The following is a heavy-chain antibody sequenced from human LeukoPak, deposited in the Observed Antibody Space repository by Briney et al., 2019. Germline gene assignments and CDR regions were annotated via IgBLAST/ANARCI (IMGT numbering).Heavy chain of an antibody. CDR1: GYSFTSYY. V-gene: IGHV1-46*01. J-gene: IGHJ5*02. CDR2: INPRGTST. Sequence: ASVKVSCKASGYSFTSYYMHWVRQAPGQGLEWMGLINPRGTSTIYAEKFQGRIIMTRDMSTTTDYMELSSLKSDDTAVYYCARDNSIHERGWWFDPWGQGTLVTVSS. CDR3: ARDNSIHERGWWFDP. D-gene: IGHD4-23*01.